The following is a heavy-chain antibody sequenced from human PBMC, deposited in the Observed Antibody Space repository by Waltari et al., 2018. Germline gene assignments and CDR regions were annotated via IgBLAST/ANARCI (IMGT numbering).Heavy chain of an antibody. D-gene: IGHD6-13*01. CDR2: IYYSGST. V-gene: IGHV4-59*01. CDR1: GGSISSYY. Sequence: QVQLQESGPGLVKPSETLSLTCTVSGGSISSYYWSWIRQPPRKGLEWIGYIYYSGSTNYNPSLKSRVTISVDTSKNQFSLKLSSVTAADTAVYYCARAGGWGSSSWSINFDYWGQGTLVTVSS. J-gene: IGHJ4*02. CDR3: ARAGGWGSSSWSINFDY.